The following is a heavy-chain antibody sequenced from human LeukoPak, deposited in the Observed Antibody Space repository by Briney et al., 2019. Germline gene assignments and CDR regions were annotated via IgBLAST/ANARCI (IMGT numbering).Heavy chain of an antibody. Sequence: PGGSLRLSCAASGFTFTNYWMNWLRQAPGKGLEWVANIKQDGGAKNYVDSVKGRFTISRDNAKNSLYLQMNNLRVEDTAVYYCARVPSYSSSPFRLDYWGQGTLVTVSS. CDR2: IKQDGGAK. J-gene: IGHJ4*02. CDR3: ARVPSYSSSPFRLDY. D-gene: IGHD6-13*01. CDR1: GFTFTNYW. V-gene: IGHV3-7*01.